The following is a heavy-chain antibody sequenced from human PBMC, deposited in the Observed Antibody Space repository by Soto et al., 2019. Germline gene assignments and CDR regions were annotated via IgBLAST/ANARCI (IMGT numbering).Heavy chain of an antibody. D-gene: IGHD3-9*01. CDR2: INAGNGNT. V-gene: IGHV1-3*01. CDR1: GYTFTSYA. Sequence: ASVKVSCKASGYTFTSYAMHWVRQAPGQRLEWMGWINAGNGNTKYSQKFQGRVTITRDTSASTAYMELSSLRSEDTAVYYCARGNRLRYFDWLLYTDWFDPWGQGTLVTVSS. J-gene: IGHJ5*02. CDR3: ARGNRLRYFDWLLYTDWFDP.